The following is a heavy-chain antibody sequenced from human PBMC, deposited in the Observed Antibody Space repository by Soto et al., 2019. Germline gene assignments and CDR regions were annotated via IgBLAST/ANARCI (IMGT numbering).Heavy chain of an antibody. CDR2: IYSSGST. V-gene: IGHV4-4*08. D-gene: IGHD5-12*01. CDR3: ATWDDIVATND. J-gene: IGHJ4*02. CDR1: GGSITTSY. Sequence: PSETLSLTCTVSGGSITTSYWSWIRQPPGKGLEWIGSIYSSGSTNYNPSLKSRVTISVDTSKNQFSLKLSSVTAADTAVYYCATWDDIVATNDWGQGTLVTVSS.